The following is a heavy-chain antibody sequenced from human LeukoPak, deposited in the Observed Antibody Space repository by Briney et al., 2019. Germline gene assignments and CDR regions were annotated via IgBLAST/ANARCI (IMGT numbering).Heavy chain of an antibody. V-gene: IGHV3-7*01. J-gene: IGHJ5*02. D-gene: IGHD3-9*01. Sequence: GGSLRLSCAASGSTFSSYWMSWVRQAPGKGLEWVANIKQDGSEKYYVDSVKGRFTISRDNAKNSLYLQMNSLRAEDTAVYYCARDEAYYDILTGSGPGWFDPWGQGTLVTVSS. CDR2: IKQDGSEK. CDR1: GSTFSSYW. CDR3: ARDEAYYDILTGSGPGWFDP.